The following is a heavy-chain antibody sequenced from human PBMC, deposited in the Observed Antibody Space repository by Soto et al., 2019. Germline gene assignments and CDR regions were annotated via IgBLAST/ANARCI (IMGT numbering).Heavy chain of an antibody. CDR3: ARLPYSAYNRHFDY. J-gene: IGHJ4*02. V-gene: IGHV3-11*06. CDR2: INPTSGHI. Sequence: GGSLRLSCAASGFIFSHYYMGWIRQAPGNGLEWVSYINPTSGHINYADSVKGRFTISRDNARNSLYLQMNSLTADDTAMYYCARLPYSAYNRHFDYWGQGTLVTVSS. CDR1: GFIFSHYY. D-gene: IGHD4-4*01.